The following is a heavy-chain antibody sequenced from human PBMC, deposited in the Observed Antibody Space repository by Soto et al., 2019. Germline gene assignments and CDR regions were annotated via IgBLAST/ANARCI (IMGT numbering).Heavy chain of an antibody. CDR2: INAGNGNT. J-gene: IGHJ3*02. D-gene: IGHD2-8*01. V-gene: IGHV1-3*01. Sequence: QVKLVQSGAEVKKPGASVKVSCKASGYTFTSYAMHWVRQAPGQRLEWMGWINAGNGNTKYSQKFQGRVTIARDTSASTAYMELSSLRSEDTAVYYCARDSCTNGVCYLDAFDIWGQGTMVTVSS. CDR1: GYTFTSYA. CDR3: ARDSCTNGVCYLDAFDI.